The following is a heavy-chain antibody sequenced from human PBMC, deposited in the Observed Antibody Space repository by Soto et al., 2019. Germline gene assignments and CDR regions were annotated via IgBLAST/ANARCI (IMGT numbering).Heavy chain of an antibody. CDR2: IDGSGSG. CDR1: GFTLSNYG. Sequence: GGALRLPCAASGFTLSNYGITWGRQAPGKGLEWVSAIDGSGSGYYADSAKGRFSISRDNSKNTLYLQMNSLGAEDTAVYYCAKGGQQWLGRGYFDCWGQGTQVTVSS. D-gene: IGHD6-19*01. V-gene: IGHV3-23*01. J-gene: IGHJ4*02. CDR3: AKGGQQWLGRGYFDC.